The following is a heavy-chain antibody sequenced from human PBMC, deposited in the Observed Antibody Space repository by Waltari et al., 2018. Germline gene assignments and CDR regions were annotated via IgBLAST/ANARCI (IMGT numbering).Heavy chain of an antibody. CDR3: ARLHTMVRGVPLDY. CDR2: IKQDGSEK. V-gene: IGHV3-7*01. J-gene: IGHJ4*02. D-gene: IGHD3-10*01. Sequence: SGFTFSSYWMSWVRQAPGKGLEWVANIKQDGSEKYYVDSVKGRFTISRDNAKNSLYLQMNSLRAEDTAVYYCARLHTMVRGVPLDYWGQGTLVTVSS. CDR1: GFTFSSYW.